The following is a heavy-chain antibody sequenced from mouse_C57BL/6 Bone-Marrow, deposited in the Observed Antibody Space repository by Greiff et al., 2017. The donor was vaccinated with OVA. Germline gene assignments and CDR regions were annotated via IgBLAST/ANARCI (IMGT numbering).Heavy chain of an antibody. Sequence: EVQLQQSGPELVKPGASVKMSCKASGYTFTDYNMHWVKQSHGKSLEWIGYINPNNGGTSYNQKFKGKATLTVNKSSSTAYMELRSLTSEDSAVYYCARKGLTGTAWFAYWGQGTLGTVSA. J-gene: IGHJ3*01. CDR2: INPNNGGT. V-gene: IGHV1-22*01. D-gene: IGHD4-1*01. CDR3: ARKGLTGTAWFAY. CDR1: GYTFTDYN.